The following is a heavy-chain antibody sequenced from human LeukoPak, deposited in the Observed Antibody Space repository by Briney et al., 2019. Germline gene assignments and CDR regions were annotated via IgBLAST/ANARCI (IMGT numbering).Heavy chain of an antibody. J-gene: IGHJ6*03. CDR1: GFTFSSYW. Sequence: PGGSLRLSCAASGFTFSSYWMSWVRQAPGKGLEWVANIKQDGSEKYYVDSVKGRFTISRDNAKNSLYLQMNSLRAEDTTVYYCARVGYSSSYYYYYMDVWGKGTTVTVSS. V-gene: IGHV3-7*01. CDR2: IKQDGSEK. CDR3: ARVGYSSSYYYYYMDV. D-gene: IGHD6-13*01.